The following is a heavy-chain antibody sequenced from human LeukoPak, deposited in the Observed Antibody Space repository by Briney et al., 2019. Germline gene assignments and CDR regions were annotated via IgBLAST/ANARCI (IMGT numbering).Heavy chain of an antibody. CDR3: ARDPGAIEGDDSSGWYPGWFDP. V-gene: IGHV1-18*01. D-gene: IGHD6-19*01. Sequence: ASVKVSCKASGYTFTSYGISWVRQAPGQGLEWMGWISAYNGNTNYAQKLQGRVTMTTDTSTSTAYMELRSLRSDDTAVYYCARDPGAIEGDDSSGWYPGWFDPWGQGTLVTVSS. J-gene: IGHJ5*02. CDR2: ISAYNGNT. CDR1: GYTFTSYG.